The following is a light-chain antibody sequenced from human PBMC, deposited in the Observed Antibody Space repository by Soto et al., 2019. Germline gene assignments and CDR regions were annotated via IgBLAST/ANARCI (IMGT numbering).Light chain of an antibody. J-gene: IGKJ5*01. CDR3: QQFNSYPVT. CDR2: AAS. CDR1: QSTSSF. Sequence: DIEMTQSPSSLSASVGDRVTITCRASQSTSSFLNWYQQKPGKAPKVLIYAASSLQSGVPSRFSGSGSGTDFTLTISSLQPEDFATYYCQQFNSYPVTFGQGTRLEIK. V-gene: IGKV1-39*01.